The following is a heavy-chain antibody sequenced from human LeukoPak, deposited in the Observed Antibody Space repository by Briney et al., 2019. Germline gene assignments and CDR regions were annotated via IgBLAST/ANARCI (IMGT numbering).Heavy chain of an antibody. CDR1: GIALRNYA. Sequence: GGSLRLSCVASGIALRNYAMTWVRQAPGEGLEWVSSITGSGTTTRYADSVKGRFTISRDNSVDTLYLQVNSLSAEDTAVYYCGIDPNGDYIGAFDFWGQGTKVTASS. D-gene: IGHD4-17*01. CDR2: ITGSGTTT. CDR3: GIDPNGDYIGAFDF. J-gene: IGHJ3*01. V-gene: IGHV3-23*01.